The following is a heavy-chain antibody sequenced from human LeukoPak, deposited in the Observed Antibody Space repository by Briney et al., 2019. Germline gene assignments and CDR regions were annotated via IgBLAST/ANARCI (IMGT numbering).Heavy chain of an antibody. J-gene: IGHJ4*02. D-gene: IGHD3-22*01. CDR1: GFTFSSYS. V-gene: IGHV3-21*01. Sequence: PGGSLRLSCAASGFTFSSYSMNWVRQAPGKGLEWVSSISSSSSYIYYADSVKGRFTISRDNAKNSLYLQMNSLRAEDTAVYYCATAPHYDSSSYYYVRYYFDYWGQGTLVTVSS. CDR3: ATAPHYDSSSYYYVRYYFDY. CDR2: ISSSSSYI.